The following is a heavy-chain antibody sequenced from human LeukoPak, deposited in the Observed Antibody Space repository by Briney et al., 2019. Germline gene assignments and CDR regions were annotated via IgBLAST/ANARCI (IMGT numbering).Heavy chain of an antibody. CDR3: ARESEQGYFDY. CDR2: IYYSGST. V-gene: IGHV4-59*01. D-gene: IGHD1-14*01. CDR1: GGSISSYY. Sequence: SETLSLTCTVSGGSISSYYWSWIRQPPGKGLEWIGYIYYSGSTNYNPSLKSPVTISVDTSKNQFSLKLSSVTAADTAVYYCARESEQGYFDYWGQGTLVTVSS. J-gene: IGHJ4*02.